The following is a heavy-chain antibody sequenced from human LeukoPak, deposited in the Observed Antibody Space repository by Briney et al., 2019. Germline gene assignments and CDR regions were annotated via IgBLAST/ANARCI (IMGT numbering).Heavy chain of an antibody. CDR1: GYSFTSYW. D-gene: IGHD1-26*01. CDR3: ARLAPSGSYPRHFDY. CDR2: ICTGGSHP. V-gene: IGHV5-51*01. J-gene: IGHJ4*02. Sequence: GESLKISCKGSGYSFTSYWIGCVRQMTGKSLEWMGIICTGGSHPRYSPSFQGQVTISADKSISTAYLQWSSLKASDTAMYYCARLAPSGSYPRHFDYWGQGTLVTVSS.